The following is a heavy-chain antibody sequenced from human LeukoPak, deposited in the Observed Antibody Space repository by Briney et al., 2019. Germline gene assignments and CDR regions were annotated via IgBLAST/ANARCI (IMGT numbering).Heavy chain of an antibody. J-gene: IGHJ5*02. CDR3: ARHSSSWRGDGFDP. CDR1: GYTFTGYY. CDR2: VNPDSGAT. D-gene: IGHD6-13*01. V-gene: IGHV1-2*02. Sequence: GASVKVSCKASGYTFTGYYMNWVRQAPGQGLEWMGWVNPDSGATKYAQKFQDRVIMTIDTSTTTAYMELSSLRSDDTAVYYCARHSSSWRGDGFDPWGQGSLVTVSS.